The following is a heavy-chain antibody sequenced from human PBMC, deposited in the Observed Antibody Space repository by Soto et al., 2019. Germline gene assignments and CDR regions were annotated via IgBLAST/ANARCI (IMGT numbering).Heavy chain of an antibody. D-gene: IGHD3-22*01. V-gene: IGHV4-59*01. CDR3: ALRSMAVVPEY. J-gene: IGHJ4*02. Sequence: QVQLQESGPGLVKPSETLSLTCAVSGDSISSYYCMWIRQPPGNGLESIGYLYYGRSANYNPSLRSRVTLSVDTSTNQCSLTLSSMTAADTAVYYCALRSMAVVPEYWGQGTLVTVSS. CDR2: LYYGRSA. CDR1: GDSISSYY.